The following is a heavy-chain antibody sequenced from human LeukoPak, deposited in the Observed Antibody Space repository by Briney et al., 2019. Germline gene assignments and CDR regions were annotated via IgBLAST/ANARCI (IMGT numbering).Heavy chain of an antibody. J-gene: IGHJ4*02. Sequence: GGSLGLSCAVSGFTFSNYAMSWVRQAPGKGLEWVSTISGGGGSTYYADSVKGRFTISRDNSKNTLYLQVNSLRAEDTAVYYCAKGGKWDVTPFDYWGQGTLVTVSS. CDR2: ISGGGGST. CDR3: AKGGKWDVTPFDY. CDR1: GFTFSNYA. V-gene: IGHV3-23*01. D-gene: IGHD1-26*01.